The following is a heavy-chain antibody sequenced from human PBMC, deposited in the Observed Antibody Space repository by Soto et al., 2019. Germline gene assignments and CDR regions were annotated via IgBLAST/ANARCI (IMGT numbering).Heavy chain of an antibody. V-gene: IGHV4-59*08. Sequence: QVQLQESGPGLVKPSETLSLTCTVSGGSISGYYWSWIRQPPGKGLEWIGYIYYSGITKYNPSLISRVTISLASSKSQFALKLSSVTAADTAVYYCARHVANGFTVALWCRGTLVIVS. J-gene: IGHJ2*01. D-gene: IGHD3-3*01. CDR1: GGSISGYY. CDR2: IYYSGIT. CDR3: ARHVANGFTVAL.